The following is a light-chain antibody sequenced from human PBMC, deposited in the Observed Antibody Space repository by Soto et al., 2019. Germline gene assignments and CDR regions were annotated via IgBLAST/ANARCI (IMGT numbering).Light chain of an antibody. J-gene: IGLJ2*01. V-gene: IGLV2-14*01. CDR3: SSYSSSRTVV. CDR1: TSDVGGYVY. Sequence: QSALTQPASVSGSPGQSITISCTGTTSDVGGYVYVSWYRQHPGKAPKLMIFEVSHRPSGVPNRFSGSKSGNTASLTISGLQAEDEADYYCSSYSSSRTVVFGGGTKLTVL. CDR2: EVS.